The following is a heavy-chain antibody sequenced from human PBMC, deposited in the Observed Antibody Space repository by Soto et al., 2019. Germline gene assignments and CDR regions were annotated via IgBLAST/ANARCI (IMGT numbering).Heavy chain of an antibody. V-gene: IGHV3-23*01. CDR2: ISGSGGST. D-gene: IGHD4-17*01. Sequence: EVQLLESGGGLVQPGGSLRLSCAASGFTFSSYAMSWVRRAPGKGLEWVSGISGSGGSTYYADSVQGRFTISRANSKNTLYLQMNSLRADDTAVYSCANPSGDDVGAFDYWGQGTLVTVSS. J-gene: IGHJ4*02. CDR3: ANPSGDDVGAFDY. CDR1: GFTFSSYA.